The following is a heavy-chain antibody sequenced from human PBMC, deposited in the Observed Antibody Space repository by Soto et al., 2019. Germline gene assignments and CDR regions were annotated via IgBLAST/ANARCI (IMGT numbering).Heavy chain of an antibody. CDR2: IYYTGDT. V-gene: IGHV4-59*08. CDR3: AKGRSSGYYRDGFDF. CDR1: GGSISTYY. J-gene: IGHJ3*01. Sequence: QVQLQESGPGLVKPSETLSLTCSVSGGSISTYYWTWIRQPPGKGLEWIGYIYYTGDTIHNPSLKSRVTISLDKSKNQFSLQLSSVTAADTAVYYCAKGRSSGYYRDGFDFWGQGTVVTVSS. D-gene: IGHD3-22*01.